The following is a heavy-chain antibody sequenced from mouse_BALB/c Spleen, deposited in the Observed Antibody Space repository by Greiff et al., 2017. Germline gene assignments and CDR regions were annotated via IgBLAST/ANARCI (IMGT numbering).Heavy chain of an antibody. CDR2: IWSGGST. CDR1: GFSLTSYG. V-gene: IGHV2-4-1*01. Sequence: VKLQESGPGLVQPSQSLSITCTVSGFSLTSYGVHWVRQSPGKGLEWLGVIWSGGSTDYNAAFISRLSISKDNSKSQVFFKMNSLQADDTAIYYCARNLDYGSSYGFAYWGQGTLVTVSA. J-gene: IGHJ3*01. CDR3: ARNLDYGSSYGFAY. D-gene: IGHD1-1*01.